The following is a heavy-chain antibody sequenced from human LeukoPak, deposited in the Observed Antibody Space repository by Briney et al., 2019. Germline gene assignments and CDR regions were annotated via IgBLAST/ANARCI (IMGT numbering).Heavy chain of an antibody. CDR3: ARGYESSGYSYYFDY. V-gene: IGHV3-33*01. D-gene: IGHD3-22*01. CDR2: IWYGGSNK. J-gene: IGHJ4*02. CDR1: GFTFSSYG. Sequence: GGSLRLSCAASGFTFSSYGMHWVRQAPGKGLEWVAVIWYGGSNKYYADSVKGRFTISRDNAKNSLYLQMNSLRAEDTAVYYCARGYESSGYSYYFDYWGQGTLVTVSS.